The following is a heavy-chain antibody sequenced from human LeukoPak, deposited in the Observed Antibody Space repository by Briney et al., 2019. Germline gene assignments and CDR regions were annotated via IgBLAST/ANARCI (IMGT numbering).Heavy chain of an antibody. V-gene: IGHV4-34*01. CDR1: RGSFSGYY. CDR3: ARDWGGRHYYDYYYMDV. J-gene: IGHJ6*03. D-gene: IGHD2-21*01. Sequence: SETLSLTCAVYRGSFSGYYWSWMRQPPGRGVEWIGEINHSGSTNYNPPLQSRVTISVDTTKHQISLKLSSVTAADTAVYYCARDWGGRHYYDYYYMDVWGKGTTVTASS. CDR2: INHSGST.